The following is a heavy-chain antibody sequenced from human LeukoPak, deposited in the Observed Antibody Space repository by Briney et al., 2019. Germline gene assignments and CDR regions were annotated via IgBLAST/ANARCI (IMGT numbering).Heavy chain of an antibody. CDR1: GFDLTTYA. CDR3: AKGGYCSSTSCYGDWFDP. Sequence: GGSLRLSCAASGFDLTTYAMSWVRQAPGKGLEWVSAISGSGGSTYYADSVKGRFTISRDNSKNTLYLQMNSLRAEDTAVYYCAKGGYCSSTSCYGDWFDPWGQGTLVTVSS. J-gene: IGHJ5*02. D-gene: IGHD2-2*01. CDR2: ISGSGGST. V-gene: IGHV3-23*01.